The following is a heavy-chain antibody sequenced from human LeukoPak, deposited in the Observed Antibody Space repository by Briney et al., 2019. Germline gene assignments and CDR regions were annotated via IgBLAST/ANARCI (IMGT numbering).Heavy chain of an antibody. CDR1: GFTFDDCA. J-gene: IGHJ4*02. D-gene: IGHD3-22*01. V-gene: IGHV3-9*01. CDR3: ASPGRSGYFYDFEY. Sequence: TGGSLRLSCAASGFTFDDCAMHWVRQAPGKGLEWVSGISWNSGSIGYADSVKGRLTISRDNAKRSLYLQVDSLRAEDTAVYYCASPGRSGYFYDFEYWGQGTLVTVSS. CDR2: ISWNSGSI.